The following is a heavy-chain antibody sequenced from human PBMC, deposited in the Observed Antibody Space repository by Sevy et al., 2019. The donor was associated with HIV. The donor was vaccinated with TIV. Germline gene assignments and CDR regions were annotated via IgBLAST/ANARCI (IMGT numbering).Heavy chain of an antibody. CDR1: GFTFSGSA. Sequence: GGSLRLSCAASGFTFSGSAIHWVRQASGKGLEWVGRIRSKPNNYAASYAASVRGRFTISKDDSKDTAYLQMNSLKTGDTAVYYCTRWRGGELDYFDYWGQGTLVTVSS. CDR3: TRWRGGELDYFDY. J-gene: IGHJ4*02. D-gene: IGHD1-26*01. CDR2: IRSKPNNYAA. V-gene: IGHV3-73*01.